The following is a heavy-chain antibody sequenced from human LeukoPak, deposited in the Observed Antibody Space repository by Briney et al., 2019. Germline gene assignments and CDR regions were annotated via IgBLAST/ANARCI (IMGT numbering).Heavy chain of an antibody. V-gene: IGHV3-74*01. CDR2: INSDGSST. Sequence: TGGSLRLSCAASGFTFSSYWMHWVRQAPGKGLVWVSRINSDGSSTSYADSVKGRFTISRDNAKNSLYLPMNSLRADDTAVYYCARDNLSGATAVFDYWGQGTLVTVSS. CDR3: ARDNLSGATAVFDY. D-gene: IGHD7-27*01. CDR1: GFTFSSYW. J-gene: IGHJ4*02.